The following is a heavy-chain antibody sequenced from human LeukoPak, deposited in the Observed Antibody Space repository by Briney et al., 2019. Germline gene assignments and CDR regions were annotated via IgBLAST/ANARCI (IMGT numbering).Heavy chain of an antibody. D-gene: IGHD4-17*01. CDR1: GFTFSSYE. CDR2: ISRSGNAI. Sequence: GGSLRLSCAASGFTFSSYEMNWVRQAPGKGLEWLSYISRSGNAIYYADSMKGRFTISRDNAKNSLYLQMNSLRVGDTAVYYCATATSLDYGDYFFHHWGQGTLVTVSS. V-gene: IGHV3-48*03. CDR3: ATATSLDYGDYFFHH. J-gene: IGHJ1*01.